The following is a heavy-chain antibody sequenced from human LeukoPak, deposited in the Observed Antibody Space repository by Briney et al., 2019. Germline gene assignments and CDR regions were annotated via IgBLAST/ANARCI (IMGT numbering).Heavy chain of an antibody. Sequence: GGSLRLSCAASGFTFSSYGMHWVRQAPGKGLEWVAVIWYDGSNKYYADSVKGRFTISRDNSKNTLYLQMNSLRAEDTAVYYCAKVAERGERYGYNDYWGQGTLVTVSS. CDR1: GFTFSSYG. CDR2: IWYDGSNK. CDR3: AKVAERGERYGYNDY. D-gene: IGHD5-24*01. J-gene: IGHJ4*02. V-gene: IGHV3-33*06.